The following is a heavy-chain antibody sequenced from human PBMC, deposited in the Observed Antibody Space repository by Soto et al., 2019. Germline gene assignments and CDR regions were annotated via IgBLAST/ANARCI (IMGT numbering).Heavy chain of an antibody. CDR1: GYIFTSYG. V-gene: IGHV1-18*01. J-gene: IGHJ4*02. Sequence: QVQLVQSGAEVKKPGDSVKVSCKASGYIFTSYGISWVRQAPGQGLALMGWINTHNGNTNFAQNLQGRVTMTTDTSTSTAYLELRSLRSDDTAVYYCASHGSGSFWGQGTLVTVSS. D-gene: IGHD3-10*01. CDR3: ASHGSGSF. CDR2: INTHNGNT.